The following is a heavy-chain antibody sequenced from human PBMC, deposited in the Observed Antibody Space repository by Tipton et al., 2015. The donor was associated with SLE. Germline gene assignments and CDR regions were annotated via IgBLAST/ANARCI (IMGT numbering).Heavy chain of an antibody. CDR3: AKGTAAGGFDY. V-gene: IGHV5-51*03. J-gene: IGHJ4*02. Sequence: QSGAEVKKPGESLTISCKASGYNFPNYWIGWVRQMPGKGLEWMGISHPGDSDTRYSPSFQGQVTISADKSITTACLQWSRLKASYSAMYDCAKGTAAGGFDYWGQGTLVTVPS. CDR2: SHPGDSDT. CDR1: GYNFPNYW. D-gene: IGHD6-13*01.